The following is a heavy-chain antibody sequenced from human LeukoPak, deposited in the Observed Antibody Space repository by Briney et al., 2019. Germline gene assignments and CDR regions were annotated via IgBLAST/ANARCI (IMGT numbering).Heavy chain of an antibody. V-gene: IGHV3-30*02. CDR3: AKDLFGYCSSTSRYPHNWFDP. CDR1: GFTFSSYG. Sequence: GGSLRLSCAASGFTFSSYGMHWVRQAPGKGLEWVAFIRYDGSNKYYADSVKGRFTISRDNSKNTLYLQMNSLRAEDTAVYYCAKDLFGYCSSTSRYPHNWFDPWGQGTLVTVSS. CDR2: IRYDGSNK. J-gene: IGHJ5*02. D-gene: IGHD2-2*01.